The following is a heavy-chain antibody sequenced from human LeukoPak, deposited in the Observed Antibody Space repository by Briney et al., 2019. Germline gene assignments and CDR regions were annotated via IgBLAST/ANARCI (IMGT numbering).Heavy chain of an antibody. V-gene: IGHV3-11*04. CDR3: ARDGGSGSERN. CDR2: ISSSGSTI. D-gene: IGHD3-10*01. Sequence: GGSLRLSCAASGFTFSDYYMSWVRQAPGKGLEWVSYISSSGSTIYYADSVQGRFTISRNNAKNSLYLQMNSLRAEDTAVYYCARDGGSGSERNWGQGTLVTVSS. CDR1: GFTFSDYY. J-gene: IGHJ4*02.